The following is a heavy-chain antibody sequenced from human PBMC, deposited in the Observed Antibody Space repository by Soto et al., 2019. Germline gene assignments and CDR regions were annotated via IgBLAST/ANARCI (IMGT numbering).Heavy chain of an antibody. CDR2: VKEDGSEK. V-gene: IGHV3-7*01. Sequence: LRLSCAAAGFTFSRYWMSWVRQAPGKGLEWVASVKEDGSEKYSVDSVKGRFSISRDNAKNSLWLQMNSLRTEDTAVYFCATYNYYGSGGIFDYWGQGTLVTVSS. CDR1: GFTFSRYW. J-gene: IGHJ4*02. CDR3: ATYNYYGSGGIFDY. D-gene: IGHD3-10*01.